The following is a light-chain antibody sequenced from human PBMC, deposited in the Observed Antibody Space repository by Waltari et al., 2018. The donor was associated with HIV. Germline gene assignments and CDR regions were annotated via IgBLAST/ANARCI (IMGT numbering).Light chain of an antibody. CDR1: QSLSSSY. J-gene: IGKJ2*01. V-gene: IGKV3-20*01. CDR3: QQFSSASYT. CDR2: AAS. Sequence: EIVLTQSPDTLSLSPGERATLSCRAGQSLSSSYLAGYQQKPGQPPRLLIYAASNRATGSPDKFSGSGSGTGFTLTISRLEPQDFAVYYCQQFSSASYTFGQGTKLEIK.